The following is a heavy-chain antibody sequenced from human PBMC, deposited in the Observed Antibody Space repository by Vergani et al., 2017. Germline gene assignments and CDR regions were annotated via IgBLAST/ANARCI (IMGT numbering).Heavy chain of an antibody. D-gene: IGHD6-13*01. V-gene: IGHV4-34*01. CDR1: GGSFSGYY. CDR2: INHSRST. CDR3: ARGVRGSSSWRRDY. J-gene: IGHJ4*02. Sequence: QVQLQQWGAGLLKPSETLSLTCAVYGGSFSGYYWSWIRQPPGKGLEWIGEINHSRSTNYNPSLKSRVTISVDTSKNQFSLKLSSVTAADTAVYYCARGVRGSSSWRRDYWGQGTLVTVSS.